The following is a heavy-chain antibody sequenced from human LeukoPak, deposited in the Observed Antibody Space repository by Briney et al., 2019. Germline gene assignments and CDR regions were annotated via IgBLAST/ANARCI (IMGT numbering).Heavy chain of an antibody. Sequence: PGGSLRLSCVASGFTFSGYWMSWVRQTPGKGLEWVAFIRYDGSNKYYADSVKGRFTISRDNSKNTLYLQMNSLRAEDTAVYYCAGHGSSSGWGQGTLVTVSS. CDR3: AGHGSSSG. CDR2: IRYDGSNK. D-gene: IGHD6-6*01. CDR1: GFTFSGYW. J-gene: IGHJ4*02. V-gene: IGHV3-30*02.